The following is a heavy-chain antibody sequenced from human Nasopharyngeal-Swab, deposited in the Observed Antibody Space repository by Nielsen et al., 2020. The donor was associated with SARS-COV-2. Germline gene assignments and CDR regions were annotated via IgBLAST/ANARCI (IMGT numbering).Heavy chain of an antibody. V-gene: IGHV4-4*07. J-gene: IGHJ4*02. CDR3: AREEQSFDY. CDR2: IYFSGST. Sequence: SETLSLTCSVSGGSINNYHWSWIRQPAGKGLEWIGRIYFSGSTNYNPSLKSRVTMSVDMSKNQFSLKLISVTAADTAVYYCAREEQSFDYLGQGTLVAVSS. D-gene: IGHD1-26*01. CDR1: GGSINNYH.